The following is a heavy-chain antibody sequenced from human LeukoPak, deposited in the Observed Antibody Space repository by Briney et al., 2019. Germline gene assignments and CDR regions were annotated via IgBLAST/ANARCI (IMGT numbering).Heavy chain of an antibody. J-gene: IGHJ4*02. CDR3: AREPYGSGSYGVDY. CDR2: INWNGGST. V-gene: IGHV3-20*04. CDR1: GFTFVDYG. D-gene: IGHD3-10*01. Sequence: PGGSLRLSCADSGFTFVDYGMSWVRQAPRKGVEWVSGINWNGGSTGYADSVKGRFTISRDNAKNSLYLQMNSLRAEDTALYYCAREPYGSGSYGVDYWGQGTLDTVSS.